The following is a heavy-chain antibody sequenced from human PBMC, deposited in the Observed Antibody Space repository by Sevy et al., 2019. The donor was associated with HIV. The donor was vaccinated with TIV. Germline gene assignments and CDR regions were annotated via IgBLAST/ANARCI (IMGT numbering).Heavy chain of an antibody. J-gene: IGHJ5*02. CDR2: IYYGGTT. CDR3: ARQRDLAFFS. V-gene: IGHV4-39*01. Sequence: SETLSLTCTVSGGSISSSNRYWGWIRQPPGKGPEWIGSIYYGGTTYYNPSLKSRLTMSLDTSKNQLSLKLSSVTAADTAVYYCARQRDLAFFSWGQGTLVTVSS. D-gene: IGHD3-3*02. CDR1: GGSISSSNRY.